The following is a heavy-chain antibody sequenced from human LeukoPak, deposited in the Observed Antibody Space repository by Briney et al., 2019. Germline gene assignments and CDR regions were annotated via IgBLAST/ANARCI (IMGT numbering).Heavy chain of an antibody. D-gene: IGHD4-11*01. Sequence: GGSLRLSCAASGFTFSSYAMHWDRQAPGKGLEWVAVISYDGSNKYYADSVKGRFTISRDNSKNTLYLQMNSLRAEDTAVYYCARGIYSNGNMNDYWGQGTLVTVSS. V-gene: IGHV3-30-3*01. CDR3: ARGIYSNGNMNDY. CDR2: ISYDGSNK. J-gene: IGHJ4*02. CDR1: GFTFSSYA.